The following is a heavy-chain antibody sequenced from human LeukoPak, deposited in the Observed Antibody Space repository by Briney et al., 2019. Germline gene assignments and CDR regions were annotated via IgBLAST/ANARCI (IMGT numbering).Heavy chain of an antibody. Sequence: PSETLSLTCTVSGGSISSNNYYWGWIRQPPGKGLEWIGYIYYSGSTYYNPSLKSRVTISVDTSKNQFSLKLSSVTAADTAVYYCVRRVDGAIAYCGGDCYSNWFDPWGQGTLVTVSS. CDR1: GGSISSNNYY. D-gene: IGHD2-21*02. V-gene: IGHV4-39*07. CDR2: IYYSGST. CDR3: VRRVDGAIAYCGGDCYSNWFDP. J-gene: IGHJ5*02.